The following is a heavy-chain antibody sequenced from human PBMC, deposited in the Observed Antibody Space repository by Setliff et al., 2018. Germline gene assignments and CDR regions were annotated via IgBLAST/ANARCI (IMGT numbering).Heavy chain of an antibody. Sequence: PSETLSLTCTVSGGSISSGGYYWSWIRQHPGKGLEWIGYIYYSGSTYYNPSLKSRVTISVDTSKNQFSLRLSSVTAADTAVYYCARRGDINGYYYHEDAFDIWGQGTMVTVS. CDR3: ARRGDINGYYYHEDAFDI. V-gene: IGHV4-31*03. J-gene: IGHJ3*02. CDR2: IYYSGST. D-gene: IGHD3-22*01. CDR1: GGSISSGGYY.